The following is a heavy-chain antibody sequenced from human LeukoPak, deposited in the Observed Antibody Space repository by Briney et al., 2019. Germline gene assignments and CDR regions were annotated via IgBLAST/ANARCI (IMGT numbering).Heavy chain of an antibody. CDR3: AKGTGSGSFLVDY. CDR1: GFTFDNYA. J-gene: IGHJ4*02. D-gene: IGHD6-6*01. CDR2: ISGTGGTI. Sequence: GGSLRLSCAGSGFTFDNYAMHWVRQPPGKGLEWVSLISGTGGTIHQADSVKGRLTISRDNSKNSLYLQMSSLRTEDTAFYYCAKGTGSGSFLVDYWGQGTLVTVSS. V-gene: IGHV3-43*02.